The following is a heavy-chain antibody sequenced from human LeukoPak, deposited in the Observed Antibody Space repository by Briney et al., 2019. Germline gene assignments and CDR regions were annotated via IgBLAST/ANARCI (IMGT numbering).Heavy chain of an antibody. CDR2: IYYSGST. J-gene: IGHJ4*02. Sequence: DPSETLSLTCTVSGDSISRYYWSWIRQPPGKGLEWIGYIYYSGSTNYNPSLKSRVTISVDTSKNQFSLKLSSVTAADTAVYYCARTGSTVTMLYPFDHWGQGTLVTVSS. CDR1: GDSISRYY. CDR3: ARTGSTVTMLYPFDH. D-gene: IGHD4-17*01. V-gene: IGHV4-59*01.